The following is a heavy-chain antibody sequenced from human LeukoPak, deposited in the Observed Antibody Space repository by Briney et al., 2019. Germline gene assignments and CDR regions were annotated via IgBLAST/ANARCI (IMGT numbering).Heavy chain of an antibody. CDR3: ARGPDCSGGSCTDRPFDY. J-gene: IGHJ4*02. D-gene: IGHD2-15*01. CDR2: INHSGST. CDR1: GGSFSGYY. V-gene: IGHV4-34*01. Sequence: PSETLSLTCAVYGGSFSGYYWSWIRQPPGKGLEWIGEINHSGSTNSNPSLKSRVTISIDTSKNQFSLNLSSVTAADTAVYYCARGPDCSGGSCTDRPFDYWDQGILVTVSS.